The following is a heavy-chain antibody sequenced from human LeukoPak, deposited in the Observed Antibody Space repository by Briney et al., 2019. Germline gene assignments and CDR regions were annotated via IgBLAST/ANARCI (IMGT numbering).Heavy chain of an antibody. D-gene: IGHD2-2*02. J-gene: IGHJ4*02. CDR2: ISAYNGNT. CDR3: ARDLGYCSSTSCYIWAYFDY. Sequence: ASVKVSCKASGYTFTSYGISWVRQASGQGLEWMGWISAYNGNTNYAQKLQGRVTMTTDTSTSTAYMELRSLRSDDTAVYYCARDLGYCSSTSCYIWAYFDYWGQGTLVTVSS. CDR1: GYTFTSYG. V-gene: IGHV1-18*01.